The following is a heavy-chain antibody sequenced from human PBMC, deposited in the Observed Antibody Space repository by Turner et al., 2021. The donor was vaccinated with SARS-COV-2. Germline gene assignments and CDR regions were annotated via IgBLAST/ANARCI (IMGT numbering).Heavy chain of an antibody. CDR2: SYRT. CDR1: GGSVSDYH. J-gene: IGHJ2*01. D-gene: IGHD3-3*01. CDR3: VRLLEWPWYFDL. V-gene: IGHV4-4*07. Sequence: QVQLSESGPGLGKPSDALSVTCNVSGGSVSDYHWSWIRQPAGKGLEWIGRSYRTKYKTSLKNRVIMSVDTAKKQFSLKLSSVTAADSAVYYCVRLLEWPWYFDLWGRGTLVTVSS.